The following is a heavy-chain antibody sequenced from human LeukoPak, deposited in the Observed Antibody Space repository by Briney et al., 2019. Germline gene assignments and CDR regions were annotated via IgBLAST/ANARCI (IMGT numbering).Heavy chain of an antibody. Sequence: ASAKVSCKVSGYTLTELSMHWVRQAPGQGLEWMGRINPNSGDTNYAQKFQGRVTMTRDTSISTVYMEQSRLRSDDTAVYYCASEADTDAFDIWGQGIMVTVSS. CDR3: ASEADTDAFDI. J-gene: IGHJ3*02. CDR1: GYTLTELS. CDR2: INPNSGDT. D-gene: IGHD6-19*01. V-gene: IGHV1-2*06.